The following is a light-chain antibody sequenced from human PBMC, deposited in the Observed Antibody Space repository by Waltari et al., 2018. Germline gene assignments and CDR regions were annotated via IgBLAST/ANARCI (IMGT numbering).Light chain of an antibody. V-gene: IGKV3-20*01. CDR3: QQYGSSPRT. Sequence: EIVLPHSPGTLSLSPGERATTPCRASQRVSRLYLAWYQQKPGQAPRLLSYGASSRATGIPDRFSGSGSGTDFTLTISRLEPEDFAVYYCQQYGSSPRTFGQGTKVEIK. CDR2: GAS. CDR1: QRVSRLY. J-gene: IGKJ1*01.